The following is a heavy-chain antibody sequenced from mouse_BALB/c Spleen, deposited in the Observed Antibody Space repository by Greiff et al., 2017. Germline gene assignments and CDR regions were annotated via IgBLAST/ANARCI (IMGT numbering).Heavy chain of an antibody. CDR2: ISYSGST. J-gene: IGHJ3*01. D-gene: IGHD2-2*01. Sequence: EVQLQQSGPGLVKPSQSLSLTCTVTGYSITSDYAWNWIRQFPGNKLEWMGYISYSGSTSYNPSLKSRISITRDTSKNQFFLQLNSVTTEDTATYYCARYDYGYPWFAYWGQGTLVTVSA. V-gene: IGHV3-2*02. CDR3: ARYDYGYPWFAY. CDR1: GYSITSDYA.